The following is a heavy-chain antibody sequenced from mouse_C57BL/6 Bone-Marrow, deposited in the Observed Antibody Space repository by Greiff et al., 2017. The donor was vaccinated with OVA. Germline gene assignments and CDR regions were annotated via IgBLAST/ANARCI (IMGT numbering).Heavy chain of an antibody. Sequence: QVQLKQSGAELMQPGASVKLSCKATGYTFTGYWIEWVKQRPGHGLEWIGEILPGSGSTNYNEKFKGKATFTADTSSNTAYMQLSSLTTEAAAIYYCAREGELGAMDYWGQGTSVTVSS. V-gene: IGHV1-9*01. CDR3: AREGELGAMDY. J-gene: IGHJ4*01. CDR1: GYTFTGYW. D-gene: IGHD4-1*01. CDR2: ILPGSGST.